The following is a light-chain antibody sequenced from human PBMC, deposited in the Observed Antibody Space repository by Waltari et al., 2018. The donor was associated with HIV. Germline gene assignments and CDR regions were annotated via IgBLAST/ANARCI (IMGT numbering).Light chain of an antibody. J-gene: IGKJ4*01. V-gene: IGKV3-11*01. CDR3: QQRRTWAT. CDR2: DAS. Sequence: DIVFTQSPGTLSVSPWGGATLSFSASQNICFSLALYQQKPCQPPRLLIYDASHRPTGIPPRFSGSGSGTDFTLTISSLEIEDFAVYYCQQRRTWATFGGGTNVEIK. CDR1: QNICFS.